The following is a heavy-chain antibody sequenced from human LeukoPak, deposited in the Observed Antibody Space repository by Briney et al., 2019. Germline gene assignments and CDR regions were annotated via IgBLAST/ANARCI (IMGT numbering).Heavy chain of an antibody. Sequence: GGALRLSCAASGFTFSSYAMSWVRQAPGKGLEWVSSISSTSSYIYYAGSVKGRFTISRDNAKNSLYLQMSSLRAEDTAVYFCASNYDSSGYYGMDYWGQGSLVTVSS. CDR1: GFTFSSYA. CDR3: ASNYDSSGYYGMDY. V-gene: IGHV3-21*01. CDR2: ISSTSSYI. J-gene: IGHJ4*02. D-gene: IGHD3-22*01.